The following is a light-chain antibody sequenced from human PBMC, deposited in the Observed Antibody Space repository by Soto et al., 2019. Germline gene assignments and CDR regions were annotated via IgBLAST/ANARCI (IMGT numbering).Light chain of an antibody. Sequence: EVRMTQSPATLSVSPGERATLSCRASQSVSSDLAWYHQNPGQAPMLLIYGASTRATVIPARFSGSGSGTDFTLTISRLEPEDFAVYYCQQYYSLPLTFGGGTKV. J-gene: IGKJ4*01. CDR2: GAS. CDR3: QQYYSLPLT. CDR1: QSVSSD. V-gene: IGKV3D-15*02.